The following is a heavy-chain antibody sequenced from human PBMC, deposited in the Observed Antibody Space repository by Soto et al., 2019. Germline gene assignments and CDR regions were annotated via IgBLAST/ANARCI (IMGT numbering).Heavy chain of an antibody. J-gene: IGHJ6*02. CDR2: IWYDGSNK. CDR3: ARDSAAGYYGMDV. Sequence: GGSLRLSCAASGFTFSRYAMSWVRQAPGKGLEWVAVIWYDGSNKYYADSVKGRFTISRDNSKNTLYLQMNSLRAEDTAVYYCARDSAAGYYGMDVWGQGTTVTVSS. D-gene: IGHD6-13*01. V-gene: IGHV3-33*07. CDR1: GFTFSRYA.